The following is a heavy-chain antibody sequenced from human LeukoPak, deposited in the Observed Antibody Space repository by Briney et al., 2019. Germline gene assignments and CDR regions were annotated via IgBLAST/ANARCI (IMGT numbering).Heavy chain of an antibody. V-gene: IGHV3-23*01. Sequence: GGSLRLSCAVSGFTVSSNYMSWVRQAPGKGLEWVSAISGSGGSTYYADSVKGRFTISRDNSKNTLYLQMNSLRAEDTAVYYCAKGTMYYFDYWGQGTLVTVSS. CDR3: AKGTMYYFDY. CDR2: ISGSGGST. J-gene: IGHJ4*02. CDR1: GFTVSSNY.